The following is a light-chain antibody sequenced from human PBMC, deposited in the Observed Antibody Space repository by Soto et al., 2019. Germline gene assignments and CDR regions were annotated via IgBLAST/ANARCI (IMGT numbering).Light chain of an antibody. CDR2: EVT. J-gene: IGLJ1*01. CDR1: SSDVGTYNL. Sequence: QSVLAQPASVSGSHEQSVTISCTGTSSDVGTYNLVSWYQQHPGKAPKLIIYEVTERPSGVSNRFSGSKFGNTASLTISGLLPEDEADYYCCSYGGSSALPYVFGTGTKVTVL. CDR3: CSYGGSSALPYV. V-gene: IGLV2-23*02.